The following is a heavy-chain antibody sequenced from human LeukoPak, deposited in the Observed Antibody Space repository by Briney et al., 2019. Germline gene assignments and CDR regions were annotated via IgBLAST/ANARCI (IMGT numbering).Heavy chain of an antibody. Sequence: PSGTLSLTCTVSGGSISSRSYYWGWIRQPPGKGLEWIGSIYYSGSTYYNPSLKSRVTISVDTSKNQFSLKLSSVTAADTAVYYCAREYYYDRWNAFDIWGQGTMVTVSS. D-gene: IGHD3-22*01. J-gene: IGHJ3*02. CDR2: IYYSGST. CDR1: GGSISSRSYY. V-gene: IGHV4-39*07. CDR3: AREYYYDRWNAFDI.